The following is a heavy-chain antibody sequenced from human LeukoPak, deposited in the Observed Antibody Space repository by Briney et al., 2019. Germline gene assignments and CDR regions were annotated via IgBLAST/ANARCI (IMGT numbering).Heavy chain of an antibody. V-gene: IGHV3-33*01. Sequence: GGPLRLSCAASGFTFSSYGMHWVRQAPGKGLEWVAVIWYDGSNKYYADSVKGRFTISRDNSKNTLYLQMNSLRAEDTAVYYCARDGISGWVGAYFDYWGQGTLVTVSS. D-gene: IGHD6-19*01. CDR3: ARDGISGWVGAYFDY. CDR2: IWYDGSNK. J-gene: IGHJ4*02. CDR1: GFTFSSYG.